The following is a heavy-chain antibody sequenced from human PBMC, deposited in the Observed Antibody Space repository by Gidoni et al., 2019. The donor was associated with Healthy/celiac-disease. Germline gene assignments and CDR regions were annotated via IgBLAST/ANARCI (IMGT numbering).Heavy chain of an antibody. CDR2: ISGSGGST. V-gene: IGHV3-23*01. J-gene: IGHJ4*02. CDR3: AKHPRVAGFFDY. Sequence: EVHLLESGGGLVQPGGSLRLSCAASGFTFSSYAMSWVRQAPGKGLEWVSAISGSGGSTYYADSVKGRFTISRDNSKNTLYLQMNSLRAEDTAVYYCAKHPRVAGFFDYWGQGTLVTVSS. D-gene: IGHD6-19*01. CDR1: GFTFSSYA.